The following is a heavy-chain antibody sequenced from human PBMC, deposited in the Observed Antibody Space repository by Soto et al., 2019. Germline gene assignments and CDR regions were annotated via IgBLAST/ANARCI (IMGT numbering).Heavy chain of an antibody. CDR2: ISSSSSYI. Sequence: GGSLRLSCAASGFTFSSYSMNWVRQAPGKGLEWVSSISSSSSYIYYADSVKGRFTISRDIAKNSLYLQMNSLRAEVTAVYYCARVPYAGTSFDYWGQGTLVTVSS. CDR3: ARVPYAGTSFDY. CDR1: GFTFSSYS. J-gene: IGHJ4*02. D-gene: IGHD2-2*01. V-gene: IGHV3-21*01.